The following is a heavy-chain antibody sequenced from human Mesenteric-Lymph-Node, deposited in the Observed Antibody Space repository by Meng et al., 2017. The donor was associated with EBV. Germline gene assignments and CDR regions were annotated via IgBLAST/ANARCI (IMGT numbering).Heavy chain of an antibody. D-gene: IGHD6-13*01. Sequence: QVPLVQYGAEVKKPGASVKISCKAYGYALSTYFMPWVRQAPGQGLEWMGLINPSRGTTTYAQKFQGRITMTRDTSTSTVNMELSSLRFEDTAVYFCARGTIGAAGGYWGQGTLVTVSS. V-gene: IGHV1-46*01. CDR1: GYALSTYF. CDR3: ARGTIGAAGGY. J-gene: IGHJ4*02. CDR2: INPSRGTT.